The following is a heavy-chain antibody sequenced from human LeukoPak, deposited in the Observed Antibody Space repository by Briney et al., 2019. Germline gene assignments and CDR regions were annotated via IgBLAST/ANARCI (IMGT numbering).Heavy chain of an antibody. J-gene: IGHJ3*02. V-gene: IGHV1-2*02. D-gene: IGHD2-2*01. CDR1: GYSFTNYG. CDR2: INPNSGGT. Sequence: ASVKVSCKASGYSFTNYGITWVRQAPGQGLEWMGWINPNSGGTNYAQKFQGRVTMTRDTSISTAYMELSRLRSDDTAVYYCARYCSSTSCYGDAFDIWGQGTMVTVSS. CDR3: ARYCSSTSCYGDAFDI.